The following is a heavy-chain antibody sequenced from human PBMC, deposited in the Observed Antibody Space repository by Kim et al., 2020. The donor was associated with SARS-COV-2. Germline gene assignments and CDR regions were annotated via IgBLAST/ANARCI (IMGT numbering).Heavy chain of an antibody. CDR2: ST. D-gene: IGHD4-17*01. V-gene: IGHV3-74*01. J-gene: IGHJ4*02. CDR3: ATATYGGILC. Sequence: STNYADSVKGRFTISRDNAKNTLYLQMDSLRAEDTAVYDAATATYGGILCWRQGTLITVSS.